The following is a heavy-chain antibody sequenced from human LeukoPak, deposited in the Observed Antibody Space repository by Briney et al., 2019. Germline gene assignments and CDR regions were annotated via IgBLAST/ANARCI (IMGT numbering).Heavy chain of an antibody. Sequence: GGSLRLSCAASGFTFSNAWMSWVRQAPGKGLEWVGRIKSKTDGGTTDYAAPVKGRFTISRDDSKNTLYLQMNSLKTEDTAVYYCTTEDYYGSGSYYNDGYYFDYWGQGTLVTVSS. V-gene: IGHV3-15*01. D-gene: IGHD3-10*01. J-gene: IGHJ4*02. CDR3: TTEDYYGSGSYYNDGYYFDY. CDR2: IKSKTDGGTT. CDR1: GFTFSNAW.